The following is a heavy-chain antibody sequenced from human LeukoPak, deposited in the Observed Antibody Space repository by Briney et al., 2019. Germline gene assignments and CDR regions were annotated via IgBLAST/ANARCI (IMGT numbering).Heavy chain of an antibody. CDR1: GFTFSTYG. J-gene: IGHJ4*02. Sequence: GGSLRLSCAASGFTFSTYGTHWVRQAPGKGLEWVAVISYDGNNKYYADSVKGRFTISRDNSKNTLFLQMNSLRAEDTAVYSCVKDRATTVTLLDYWGQGTLVTVSS. V-gene: IGHV3-30*18. CDR3: VKDRATTVTLLDY. CDR2: ISYDGNNK. D-gene: IGHD4-17*01.